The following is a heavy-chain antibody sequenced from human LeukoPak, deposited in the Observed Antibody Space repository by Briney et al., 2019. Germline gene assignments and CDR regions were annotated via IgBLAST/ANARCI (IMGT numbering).Heavy chain of an antibody. CDR3: ARVIRGSGSEYFQH. CDR2: IFYSGST. Sequence: SQTLSLTCTVSGGSISSGGFYWSWVRQHPGKGLEWIGYIFYSGSTYYNPSLKSRITISVDTSKNQFSLKLSSVTAADTAVYYCARVIRGSGSEYFQHWGQGALVTVSS. D-gene: IGHD3-10*01. J-gene: IGHJ1*01. CDR1: GGSISSGGFY. V-gene: IGHV4-31*03.